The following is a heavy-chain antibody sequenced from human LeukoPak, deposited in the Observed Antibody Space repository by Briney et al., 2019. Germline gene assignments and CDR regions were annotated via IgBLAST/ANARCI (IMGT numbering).Heavy chain of an antibody. V-gene: IGHV3-74*01. CDR3: ARSDYFDY. J-gene: IGHJ4*02. Sequence: GGSLRLSCAASGFTHSSYWMHWVHQAPGKGLVWVSRVKSDGSSTSYADSVKGRFTISRDNAKNTLYLQMNSLRAEDTAVYYCARSDYFDYWGQGILVTVSS. CDR2: VKSDGSST. CDR1: GFTHSSYW.